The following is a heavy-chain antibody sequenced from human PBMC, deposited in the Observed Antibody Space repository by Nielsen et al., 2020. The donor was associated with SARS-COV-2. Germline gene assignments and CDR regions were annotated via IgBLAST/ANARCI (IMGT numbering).Heavy chain of an antibody. V-gene: IGHV4-30-4*01. J-gene: IGHJ4*02. D-gene: IGHD3-10*01. CDR3: ARVGRFGDLLADY. CDR2: TYYSGST. CDR1: GGSISSGDYY. Sequence: SETLSLTCTVSGGSISSGDYYWSWLRQPPGKGLEWIGYTYYSGSTYYNPSLKSRVTISVDTSKNQFSLKLSSVTAADTSVYYCARVGRFGDLLADYWGQGTLVTVSS.